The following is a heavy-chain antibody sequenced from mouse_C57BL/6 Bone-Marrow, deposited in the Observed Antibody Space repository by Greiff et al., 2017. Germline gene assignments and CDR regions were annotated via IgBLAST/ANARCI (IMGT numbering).Heavy chain of an antibody. Sequence: VQLKQSGAELVRPGASVKLSCTASGFNIKDDYIHWVKQRPEQGLEWIGWIDPEIGDTEYASKFQGKATITSDTSSNTAYLQLSILTSEDTAVYYCSSFDVNYFDFWGQGTPLTVAS. CDR2: IDPEIGDT. D-gene: IGHD2-3*01. J-gene: IGHJ2*01. V-gene: IGHV14-4*01. CDR3: SSFDVNYFDF. CDR1: GFNIKDDY.